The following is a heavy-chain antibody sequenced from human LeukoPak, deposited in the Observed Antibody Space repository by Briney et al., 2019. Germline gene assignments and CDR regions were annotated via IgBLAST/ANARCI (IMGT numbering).Heavy chain of an antibody. CDR1: GASISSYY. D-gene: IGHD3-3*01. J-gene: IGHJ4*02. CDR3: GRQMIFGAVIIPIFDY. Sequence: SETLSLTCTVSGASISSYYWSWIRQPPGKGLEWIGDMHYSGSTNYNPSLKSRVTISVDTSKNQFSLKLSSVTAADTSVYYCGRQMIFGAVIIPIFDYWGQGALVTVSS. V-gene: IGHV4-59*08. CDR2: MHYSGST.